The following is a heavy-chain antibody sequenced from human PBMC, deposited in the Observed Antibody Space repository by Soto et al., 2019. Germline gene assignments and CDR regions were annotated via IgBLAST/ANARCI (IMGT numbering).Heavy chain of an antibody. D-gene: IGHD3-10*01. CDR2: ISAYNGNT. CDR3: ARDLTYYYGSGSYYGGFDY. V-gene: IGHV1-18*01. Sequence: ASVKVSCKASGYTFTSYGISWVRQAPGQGLEWMGWISAYNGNTNYAQKLQGRVTMTTDTSTSTAYMELRSLRSDDTAVYYCARDLTYYYGSGSYYGGFDYWGQGTLVTVSS. J-gene: IGHJ4*02. CDR1: GYTFTSYG.